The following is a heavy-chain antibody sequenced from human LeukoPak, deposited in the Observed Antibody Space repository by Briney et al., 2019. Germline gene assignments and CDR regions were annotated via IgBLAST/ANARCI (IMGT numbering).Heavy chain of an antibody. V-gene: IGHV3-23*01. CDR3: AKDLGSSSGWSKPTGNY. CDR1: GFTFSSYA. CDR2: ISGSGGST. D-gene: IGHD6-19*01. J-gene: IGHJ4*02. Sequence: GGSLRLSCAASGFTFSSYAMSWVRQAPGKGLEWVSAISGSGGSTYYADSVKGRFTISRDNSKNTLYLQMNSLRAEDTAVYYCAKDLGSSSGWSKPTGNYWGQGTLVTVSS.